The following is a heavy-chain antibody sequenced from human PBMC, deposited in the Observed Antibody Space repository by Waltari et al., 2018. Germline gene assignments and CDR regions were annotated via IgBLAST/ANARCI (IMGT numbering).Heavy chain of an antibody. Sequence: EVQLVESGGGLVQPGGSLRLSCGASGFIFTNHWMHWARQVPGKGLVWGSEMNEDGTYTNYADSVKGRFTISRDNAENTLYLQMNSLRAEDTAVYYCARGGLTPSIDYWGQGILVSLSS. CDR2: MNEDGTYT. CDR1: GFIFTNHW. J-gene: IGHJ4*02. CDR3: ARGGLTPSIDY. V-gene: IGHV3-74*01. D-gene: IGHD6-6*01.